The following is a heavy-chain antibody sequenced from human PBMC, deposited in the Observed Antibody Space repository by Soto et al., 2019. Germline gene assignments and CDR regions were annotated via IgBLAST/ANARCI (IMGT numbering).Heavy chain of an antibody. J-gene: IGHJ4*02. CDR3: SRGILV. V-gene: IGHV4-31*03. D-gene: IGHD5-18*01. CDR2: ISYGGST. CDR1: GGSINSGGYC. Sequence: QVQLQESGPGLVKPSQTLSLTCTVSGGSINSGGYCWSWIRQHPGKGLDWIGCISYGGSTSYNPSLKSRVTISVDTAKNQFSLKLTSVTAAYTAVYYCSRGILVWGQGALITVSS.